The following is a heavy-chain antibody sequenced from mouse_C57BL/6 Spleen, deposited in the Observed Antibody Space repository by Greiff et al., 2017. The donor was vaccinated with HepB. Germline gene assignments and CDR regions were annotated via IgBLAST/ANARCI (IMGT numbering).Heavy chain of an antibody. J-gene: IGHJ4*01. D-gene: IGHD3-1*01. CDR2: ISYDGSN. Sequence: DVQLQESGPGLVKPSQSLSLTCSVTGYSITSGYYWNWIRQFPGNKLEWMGYISYDGSNNYHPSLNNRITITRDTSTNQFVLKLNSVTTEDTATYYCARVRATPYYAMDYWGQGTSVTVSS. CDR1: GYSITSGYY. CDR3: ARVRATPYYAMDY. V-gene: IGHV3-6*01.